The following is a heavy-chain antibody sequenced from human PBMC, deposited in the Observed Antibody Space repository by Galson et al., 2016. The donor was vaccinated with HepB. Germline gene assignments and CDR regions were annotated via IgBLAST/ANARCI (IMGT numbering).Heavy chain of an antibody. D-gene: IGHD3-10*01. J-gene: IGHJ6*02. CDR2: IYPYDSET. CDR3: ARSGWMVQSFMAMDV. Sequence: GLEFMGMIYPYDSETRYSPAFQGQVAITVDKSLYSAYLQWSSLKASDTAIYYCARSGWMVQSFMAMDVWGQGTTVTVSS. V-gene: IGHV5-51*01.